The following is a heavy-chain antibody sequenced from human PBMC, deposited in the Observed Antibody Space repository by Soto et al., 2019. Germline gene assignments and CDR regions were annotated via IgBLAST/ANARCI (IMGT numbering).Heavy chain of an antibody. D-gene: IGHD3-10*02. CDR1: GFTFSDYG. CDR3: AKYTDYVEHKDLFDT. V-gene: IGHV3-30*18. J-gene: IGHJ5*02. CDR2: ISYHGINK. Sequence: QVQLVESGGGVVQPGRSLRLSCAASGFTFSDYGIHWVRQAPGKGLEWVSVISYHGINKYYADSVKGRFTISRDNSKNTVYMQMKRLRVAETDLYDCAKYTDYVEHKDLFDTWCQGTLVT.